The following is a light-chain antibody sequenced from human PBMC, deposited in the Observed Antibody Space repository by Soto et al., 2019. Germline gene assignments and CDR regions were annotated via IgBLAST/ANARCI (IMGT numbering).Light chain of an antibody. CDR1: SSDVGGYNY. CDR3: SAYTARSTLV. Sequence: QSALTQPASVSGSPGQSITISCTGTSSDVGGYNYVSWFQQHPGKAPKLMIYEVRNRPSGISSRFSGSRSGNTASLTISGLQSEDEGDYYCSAYTARSTLVFGGGTK. V-gene: IGLV2-14*01. CDR2: EVR. J-gene: IGLJ3*02.